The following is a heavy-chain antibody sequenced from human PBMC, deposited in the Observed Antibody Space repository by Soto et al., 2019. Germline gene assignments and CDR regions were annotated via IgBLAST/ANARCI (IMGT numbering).Heavy chain of an antibody. J-gene: IGHJ6*03. CDR2: IRSTGHGGTT. CDR3: TRDRRLTTFGAYYMDV. CDR1: GFTFGDYA. V-gene: IGHV3-49*03. D-gene: IGHD3-3*01. Sequence: GGSLRLSCTASGFTFGDYAMSWNRQAPGKGLEWVSFIRSTGHGGTTQYAASVKGRFTISRDDSKSIAYLQMNSLKTEDTAVYYCTRDRRLTTFGAYYMDVWGKGTTVTVSS.